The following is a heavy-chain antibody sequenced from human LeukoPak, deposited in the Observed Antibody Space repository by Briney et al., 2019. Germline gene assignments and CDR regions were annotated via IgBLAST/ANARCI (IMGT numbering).Heavy chain of an antibody. CDR1: GFTFSSYG. Sequence: GRSLRLSCAASGFTFSSYGMHWVRQAPGKGLEWVAVISYDGSSKYYADSVKGRFTISRDNSKNTLYLQMNSLRAEDTAVYYCAKGGYSSGWYRNWFDPWGQGTLVTVSS. CDR2: ISYDGSSK. D-gene: IGHD6-19*01. J-gene: IGHJ5*02. CDR3: AKGGYSSGWYRNWFDP. V-gene: IGHV3-30*18.